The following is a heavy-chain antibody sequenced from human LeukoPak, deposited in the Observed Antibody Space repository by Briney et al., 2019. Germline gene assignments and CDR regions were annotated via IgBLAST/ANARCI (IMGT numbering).Heavy chain of an antibody. CDR2: ISYDGSNK. V-gene: IGHV3-30*03. CDR1: GFTFSSYS. CDR3: ARVGRASGYYGMDV. D-gene: IGHD3/OR15-3a*01. J-gene: IGHJ6*02. Sequence: GGSLRLSCAASGFTFSSYSMNWVRQAPGKGLEWVAVISYDGSNKYYADSVKGRFTISRDNSKNTLYLQMNSLRAEDTAVYYCARVGRASGYYGMDVWGQGTTVTVSS.